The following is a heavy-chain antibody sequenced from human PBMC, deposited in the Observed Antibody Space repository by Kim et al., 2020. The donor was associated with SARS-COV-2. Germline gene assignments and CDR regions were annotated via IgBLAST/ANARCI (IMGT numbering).Heavy chain of an antibody. Sequence: SPSYQGQVTISADKSISTAYLQWSSLKASDTAMYYCARLPGIAVAGPFDYWGQGTLVTVSS. J-gene: IGHJ4*02. D-gene: IGHD6-19*01. CDR3: ARLPGIAVAGPFDY. V-gene: IGHV5-51*01.